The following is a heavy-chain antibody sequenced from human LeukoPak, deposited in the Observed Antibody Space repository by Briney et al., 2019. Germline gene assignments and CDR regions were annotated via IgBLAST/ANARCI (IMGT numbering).Heavy chain of an antibody. CDR2: IKDDGSEK. J-gene: IGHJ4*01. CDR1: GLNFRKSW. CDR3: TNWGDSWGLDF. V-gene: IGHV3-7*01. D-gene: IGHD7-27*01. Sequence: GGSLRLSCAASGLNFRKSWMTWVRQAPGRGLEWVANIKDDGSEKYYVDSVKGRFTISRDNAKNSLYLQMNSLSAEDTAVYYCTNWGDSWGLDFWGHRILVSASS.